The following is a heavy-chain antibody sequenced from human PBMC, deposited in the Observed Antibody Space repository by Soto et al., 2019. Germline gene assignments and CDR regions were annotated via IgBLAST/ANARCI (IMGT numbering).Heavy chain of an antibody. CDR1: GYTFTSYY. D-gene: IGHD5-12*01. Sequence: ASVKVSCKASGYTFTSYYMHWVRQAPGQGLEWMGIINPSGGSTSYAQKFQGRVTMTRDTSISTAYMELSRLRSDDTAVYYCARDSKYAGDGYNPSYGMDVWGQGTTVTVSS. V-gene: IGHV1-46*01. CDR3: ARDSKYAGDGYNPSYGMDV. J-gene: IGHJ6*02. CDR2: INPSGGST.